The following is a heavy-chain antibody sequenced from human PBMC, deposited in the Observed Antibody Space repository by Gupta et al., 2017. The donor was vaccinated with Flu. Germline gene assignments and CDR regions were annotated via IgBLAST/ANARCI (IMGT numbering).Heavy chain of an antibody. CDR1: GFTFSSYS. Sequence: EVQLVESGGGLVQPGGSLRLSCAASGFTFSSYSMTWVRQAPGKGLEWVSYISSSSSTIYYADSVKGRFTISRDNAKNSLYLQMSSLRDEDTAVYYCARVTYYDSSGYSLLGYWGQGTLVTVSS. V-gene: IGHV3-48*02. D-gene: IGHD3-22*01. CDR2: ISSSSSTI. J-gene: IGHJ4*02. CDR3: ARVTYYDSSGYSLLGY.